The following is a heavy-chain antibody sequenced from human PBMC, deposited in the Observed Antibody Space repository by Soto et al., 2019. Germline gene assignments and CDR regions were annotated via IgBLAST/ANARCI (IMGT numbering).Heavy chain of an antibody. V-gene: IGHV1-69*01. D-gene: IGHD2-21*02. CDR3: AIRQHILVVTDIVGGACDI. CDR2: IIPIFGTA. Sequence: QVQLVQSGAEVKKPGSSVKVSYKASGGTFSSYAISWVRQAPGQGLEWMGGIIPIFGTANYAQKLQGRVKITADESTSTAYMELSSLRSEDTAVYYCAIRQHILVVTDIVGGACDIWGQGTMVAVSA. CDR1: GGTFSSYA. J-gene: IGHJ3*02.